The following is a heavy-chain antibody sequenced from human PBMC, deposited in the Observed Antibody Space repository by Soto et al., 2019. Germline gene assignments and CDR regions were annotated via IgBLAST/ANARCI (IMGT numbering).Heavy chain of an antibody. Sequence: QVHLVQSGAEVKKPGASVKVSCKGSGYAFTTYDITWVRQAHGQGLEWMGWISANTGNTNYAQKLQGRVTVTRDTSTSTAYMELRSLRSDDTAVYDCARGRYGDYWGQGALVTVSS. V-gene: IGHV1-18*01. CDR1: GYAFTTYD. D-gene: IGHD1-1*01. J-gene: IGHJ4*02. CDR2: ISANTGNT. CDR3: ARGRYGDY.